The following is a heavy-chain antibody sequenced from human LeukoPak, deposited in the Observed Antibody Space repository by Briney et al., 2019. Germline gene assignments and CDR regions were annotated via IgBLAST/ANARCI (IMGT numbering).Heavy chain of an antibody. D-gene: IGHD2-15*01. Sequence: PGGSLRLSCAASGFTFSNYPMAWVRQAPGEGLEWVSGISGRGDTIYYADSVKGRCTVSRDNSKNKLYLQMSSLRADDTAVYYCAKSLSQTPIDYWGQGTLVTVSS. V-gene: IGHV3-23*01. CDR1: GFTFSNYP. J-gene: IGHJ4*02. CDR3: AKSLSQTPIDY. CDR2: ISGRGDTI.